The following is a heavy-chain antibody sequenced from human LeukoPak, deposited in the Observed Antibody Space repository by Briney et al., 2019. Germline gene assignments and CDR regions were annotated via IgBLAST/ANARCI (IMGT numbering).Heavy chain of an antibody. V-gene: IGHV3-49*03. Sequence: GGSLRLSCTASGFTFGDYAMSWFRQAPGKGLEWVGFIRSKAYSGTTEYAASVKGRFTISRDDSNSIAYLQMNSLKTEDAAVYYCTQSRVGATADYGGYWGQGTMVTVSS. J-gene: IGHJ4*02. D-gene: IGHD1-26*01. CDR3: TQSRVGATADYGGY. CDR1: GFTFGDYA. CDR2: IRSKAYSGTT.